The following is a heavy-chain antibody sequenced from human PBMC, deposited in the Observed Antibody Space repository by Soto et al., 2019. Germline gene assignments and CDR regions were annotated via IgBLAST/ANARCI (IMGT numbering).Heavy chain of an antibody. V-gene: IGHV4-59*01. D-gene: IGHD6-6*01. Sequence: SETLSLTCTVSGGSISSYYWSWIRQPPGKGLEWIGNIYYSGSTNYNPSLKSRVTISVDTSKNQFSLKLRSVTAADTAVYYCATDFRQLASSWGGWFDPWGQGTLVTVSS. J-gene: IGHJ5*02. CDR1: GGSISSYY. CDR2: IYYSGST. CDR3: ATDFRQLASSWGGWFDP.